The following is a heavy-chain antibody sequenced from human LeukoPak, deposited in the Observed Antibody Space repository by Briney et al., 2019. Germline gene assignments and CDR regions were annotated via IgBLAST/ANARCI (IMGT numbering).Heavy chain of an antibody. CDR3: ARDRGEYYDIFTGHYYFDY. CDR2: ISAYNGNT. CDR1: GYTFTSYG. D-gene: IGHD3-9*01. J-gene: IGHJ4*02. Sequence: ASVKVSCKASGYTFTSYGISWVRRAPGQGLEWMGWISAYNGNTNYAQKLQGRVTMTTDTSTSTAYMELRSLRSDDTAVYYCARDRGEYYDIFTGHYYFDYWGQGTLVTVSS. V-gene: IGHV1-18*01.